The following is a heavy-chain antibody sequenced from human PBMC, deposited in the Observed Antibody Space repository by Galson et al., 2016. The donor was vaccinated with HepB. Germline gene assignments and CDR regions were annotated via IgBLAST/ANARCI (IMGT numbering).Heavy chain of an antibody. CDR2: IYHSGNT. V-gene: IGHV4-4*02. CDR1: GSLTSNNW. CDR3: ARVMLRGMVTPFDY. D-gene: IGHD2-21*02. J-gene: IGHJ4*02. Sequence: SETLSLTCAVSGSLTSNNWWSWVRQPPGKGLEWIGEIYHSGNTNYNPSLKSRLTISVDKSKKQFSLELTSVTAADTAVYSCARVMLRGMVTPFDYWAQGTLVTVSS.